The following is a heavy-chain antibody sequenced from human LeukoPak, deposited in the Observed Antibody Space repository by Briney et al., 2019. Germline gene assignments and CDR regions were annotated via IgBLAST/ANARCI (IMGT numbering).Heavy chain of an antibody. J-gene: IGHJ3*02. V-gene: IGHV5-51*01. CDR1: GYSFTSYW. CDR3: GRPNRGYSYAGLDAFDI. CDR2: IYPGDSDT. Sequence: GESLKISCKGSGYSFTSYWIGWVRQMPGKGLEWMGIIYPGDSDTRYSPSFQGQVTISADKSISTAYLQWSSLKASDTAMYYCGRPNRGYSYAGLDAFDIWGQGTMVTVSS. D-gene: IGHD5-18*01.